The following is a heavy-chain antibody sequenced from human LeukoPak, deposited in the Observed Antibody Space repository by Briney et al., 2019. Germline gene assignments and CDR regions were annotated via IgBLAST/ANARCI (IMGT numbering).Heavy chain of an antibody. CDR1: GYTFTGYY. V-gene: IGHV1-2*02. J-gene: IGHJ5*02. CDR3: ARDRRRRWQQLERYSFDP. D-gene: IGHD6-13*01. Sequence: ASVKVSCKASGYTFTGYYMHWVRQAPGQGLEWMGWINPNSGGTNYAQKFQGRVIMTRDTSISTAYMELSRLRSDDTAVYYCARDRRRRWQQLERYSFDPWGQGTLVTVSS. CDR2: INPNSGGT.